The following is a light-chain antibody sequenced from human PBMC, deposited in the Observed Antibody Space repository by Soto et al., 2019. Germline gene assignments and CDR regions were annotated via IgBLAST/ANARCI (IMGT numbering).Light chain of an antibody. Sequence: EIVMTQSPVTLSASPGERATLSCRASQSVGSNLAWYQQKPGQPPRLLIYEASTRATDIPARFSGSGSGTEFTLTISSLQSEDFAIYYCHQYSQWPPRYTFGQGTKLEIK. V-gene: IGKV3-15*01. CDR2: EAS. CDR1: QSVGSN. CDR3: HQYSQWPPRYT. J-gene: IGKJ2*01.